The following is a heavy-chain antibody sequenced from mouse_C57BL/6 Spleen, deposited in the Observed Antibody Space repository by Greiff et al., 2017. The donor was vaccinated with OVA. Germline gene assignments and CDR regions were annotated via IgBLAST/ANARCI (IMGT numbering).Heavy chain of an antibody. V-gene: IGHV1-76*01. CDR1: GYTFTDYY. Sequence: QVQLQQSGAELVRPGASVTLSCKASGYTFTDYYINWVKQRPGQGLEWIARIYPGSGNTYYNEKFKGKATLTAEKSSSTAYMQLSSLTSEDSAVYFGARGGYDDPCAYWGQGTLVTVSA. CDR2: IYPGSGNT. D-gene: IGHD2-2*01. CDR3: ARGGYDDPCAY. J-gene: IGHJ3*01.